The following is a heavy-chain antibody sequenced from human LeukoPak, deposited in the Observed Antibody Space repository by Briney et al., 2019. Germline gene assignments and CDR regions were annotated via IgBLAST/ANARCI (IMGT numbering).Heavy chain of an antibody. D-gene: IGHD1-1*01. J-gene: IGHJ5*02. CDR2: MNPNSGNT. CDR1: GYTFTSYD. V-gene: IGHV1-8*01. CDR3: ARGLLLEPMSYNWFEP. Sequence: ASVKVSCKASGYTFTSYDINWVRQATGQGLEWMGWMNPNSGNTGYAQKFQGRVTMTRNTSISTAYMELSSLRSEDTAVHYCARGLLLEPMSYNWFEPWGQGTLVTVSS.